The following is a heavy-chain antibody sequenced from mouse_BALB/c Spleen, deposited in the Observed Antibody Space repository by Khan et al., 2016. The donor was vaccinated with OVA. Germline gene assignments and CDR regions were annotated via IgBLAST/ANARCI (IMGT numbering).Heavy chain of an antibody. Sequence: QVQLQQSGAELARPGASVKLSCKASGYTFTDYYINWVKQRTGQGLEWIGEIYPGSGNTYYNEKFKDKATLTADKSSSTAFMQLNSLTSDDSSVYFLARSGIGSFAYWGQGTLVTVSA. V-gene: IGHV1-77*01. CDR1: GYTFTDYY. J-gene: IGHJ3*01. CDR2: IYPGSGNT. CDR3: ARSGIGSFAY. D-gene: IGHD2-2*01.